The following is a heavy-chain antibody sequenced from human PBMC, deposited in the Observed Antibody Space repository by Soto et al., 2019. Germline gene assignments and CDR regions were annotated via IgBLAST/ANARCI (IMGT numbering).Heavy chain of an antibody. D-gene: IGHD2-21*02. CDR2: IYYSGSN. Sequence: QVQLQESGPGLVKPSQTLSLTCTVSGGSISSGGYYWSWIRQHPGKGLEWIGYIYYSGSNYYNPALSCIVTISVDTSKNLFSRKLSSVTAADTAVYYCARWRAYCGGDCYSPTNWFDPWGQGTLVTVSS. J-gene: IGHJ5*02. CDR1: GGSISSGGYY. V-gene: IGHV4-31*01. CDR3: ARWRAYCGGDCYSPTNWFDP.